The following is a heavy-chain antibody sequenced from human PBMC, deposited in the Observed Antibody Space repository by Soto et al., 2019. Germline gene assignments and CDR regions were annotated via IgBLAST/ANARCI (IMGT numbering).Heavy chain of an antibody. CDR2: INPNSGGT. CDR1: GYTFTVYY. J-gene: IGHJ3*02. CDR3: AKGGRNYDYIWGSLGGDAFDI. D-gene: IGHD3-16*01. V-gene: IGHV1-2*04. Sequence: ASVKVSCKASGYTFTVYYMHWVRQAPGQGLEWMGWINPNSGGTNYAQKFQGWVTMTRDTSISTAYMELSRLRSEDTAVYYCAKGGRNYDYIWGSLGGDAFDIWGQGTMVTVSS.